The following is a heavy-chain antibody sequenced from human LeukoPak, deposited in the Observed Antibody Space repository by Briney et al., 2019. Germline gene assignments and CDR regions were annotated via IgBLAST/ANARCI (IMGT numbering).Heavy chain of an antibody. V-gene: IGHV3-73*01. CDR3: TRDRGTYNWFDP. J-gene: IGHJ5*02. CDR2: IDKKDNLDET. Sequence: GGSLKLSCAASGFTFSGSAVHWVRQSSGKGLEWVGHIDKKDNLDETAYAESVQGRFTISRDDSKDTAFLHMESLKTEDTALYYCTRDRGTYNWFDPWGEGTLVTASA. D-gene: IGHD2-15*01. CDR1: GFTFSGSA.